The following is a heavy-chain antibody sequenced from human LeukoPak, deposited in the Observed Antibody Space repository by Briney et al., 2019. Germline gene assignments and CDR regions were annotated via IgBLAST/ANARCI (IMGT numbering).Heavy chain of an antibody. D-gene: IGHD1-26*01. CDR2: ISVYNGNT. CDR3: ARDPYSGSPYYFDY. CDR1: GYTFTSYG. J-gene: IGHJ4*02. Sequence: ASVKASCKASGYTFTSYGISWVRQAPGQGLEWMGWISVYNGNTNYAQKLQGRVTMTTDTSTSTAYMELRSLRSDDTAVYYCARDPYSGSPYYFDYWGQGTLVTVSS. V-gene: IGHV1-18*01.